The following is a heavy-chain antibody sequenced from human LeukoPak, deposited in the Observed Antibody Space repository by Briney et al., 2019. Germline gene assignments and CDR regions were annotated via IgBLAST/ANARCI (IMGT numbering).Heavy chain of an antibody. D-gene: IGHD1-26*01. V-gene: IGHV1-69*01. CDR1: GGTFSSYA. CDR3: ARGHREWALGVSYSGDAFDI. Sequence: GSSVKVSCKASGGTFSSYAISWVRQAPGQRLEWMGGIIPIFGTANYAQKFQGRVTITADESTSTAYMELSSLRSEDTAVYYCARGHREWALGVSYSGDAFDIWGQGTMVTVSS. J-gene: IGHJ3*02. CDR2: IIPIFGTA.